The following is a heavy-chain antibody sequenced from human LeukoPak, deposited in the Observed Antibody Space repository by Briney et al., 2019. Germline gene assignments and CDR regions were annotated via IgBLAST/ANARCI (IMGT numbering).Heavy chain of an antibody. J-gene: IGHJ5*02. Sequence: PGGSLRLSCAASGFTFSSYAMSWVRQAPGKGLEWVSAISGSGGSTYYADSVKGRFTISRDNSKNTLYLQMNSLRAEDTAVYYCAKAPYLGVPAASWFDPWGQGTLVTVSS. CDR1: GFTFSSYA. D-gene: IGHD2-2*01. CDR2: ISGSGGST. CDR3: AKAPYLGVPAASWFDP. V-gene: IGHV3-23*01.